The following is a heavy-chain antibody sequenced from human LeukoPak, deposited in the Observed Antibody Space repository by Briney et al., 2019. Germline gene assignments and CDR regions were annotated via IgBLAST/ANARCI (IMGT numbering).Heavy chain of an antibody. CDR1: GGSISSYY. CDR2: IYYSGST. J-gene: IGHJ6*02. Sequence: SETLSLTCTVSGGSISSYYWSWIRQPPGKGLEWIGYIYYSGSTNYNPSLKSRVTISVDTSKNQFSLELSSVTAADTAVYYCAGGSYYYYGMDVWGQGTTVTVSS. V-gene: IGHV4-59*01. CDR3: AGGSYYYYGMDV.